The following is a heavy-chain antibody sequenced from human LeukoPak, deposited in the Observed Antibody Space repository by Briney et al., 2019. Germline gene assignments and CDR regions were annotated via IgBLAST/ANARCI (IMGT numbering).Heavy chain of an antibody. CDR3: TRYYYDSSGYYYLFDY. J-gene: IGHJ4*02. CDR2: IRSKANSYAT. V-gene: IGHV3-73*01. D-gene: IGHD3-22*01. Sequence: PGGSLKLSCAASGXTFSGSAVHWVRQASGKGLEWVGRIRSKANSYATAYAASVKGRFTISRDDSKNTAYLQMNSLKTEDTAVYYCTRYYYDSSGYYYLFDYWGQGTLVTVSS. CDR1: GXTFSGSA.